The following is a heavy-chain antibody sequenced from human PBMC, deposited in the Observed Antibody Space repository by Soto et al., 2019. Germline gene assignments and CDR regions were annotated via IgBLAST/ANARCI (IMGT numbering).Heavy chain of an antibody. CDR2: IYYSGST. J-gene: IGHJ4*02. D-gene: IGHD6-13*01. Sequence: LSLTCTVSGGSISSYYWSWIRQPPGKGLEWIGYIYYSGSTNYNPSLKSRVTISVDTSKNQFSLKLSSVTAADTAVYYCARGGDLGSSWNYFDYWGQGTLVTVSS. CDR1: GGSISSYY. CDR3: ARGGDLGSSWNYFDY. V-gene: IGHV4-59*01.